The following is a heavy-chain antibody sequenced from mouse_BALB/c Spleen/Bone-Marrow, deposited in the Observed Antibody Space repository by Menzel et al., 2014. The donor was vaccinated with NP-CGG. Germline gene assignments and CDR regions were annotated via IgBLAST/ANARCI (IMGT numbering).Heavy chain of an antibody. CDR3: VRDYDYGNYAMDY. J-gene: IGHJ4*01. D-gene: IGHD2-4*01. V-gene: IGHV1-18*01. Sequence: EVKLQESGPELVKPGASMKISCKASGYSFTGYTMNWVKQSHGKNLEWIGLINPYNGGTNYNQKFNGKATLTVDKSSSTAYMELLSLTSEDSAVYYCVRDYDYGNYAMDYWGQGTSVTVSS. CDR1: GYSFTGYT. CDR2: INPYNGGT.